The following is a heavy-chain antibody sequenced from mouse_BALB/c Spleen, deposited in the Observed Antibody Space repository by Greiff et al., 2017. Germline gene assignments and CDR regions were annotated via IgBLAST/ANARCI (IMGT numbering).Heavy chain of an antibody. J-gene: IGHJ3*01. V-gene: IGHV2-2*02. CDR1: GFSLTSYG. D-gene: IGHD2-4*01. Sequence: QVQLQQSGPGLVQPSQSLSITCTVSGFSLTSYGVHWVRQSPGKGLEWLGVIWSGGSTDYNAAFISRLSISKDNSKSQVFFKMNSLQANDTAIYYCARYYDYDYWFAYWGQGTLVTVSA. CDR3: ARYYDYDYWFAY. CDR2: IWSGGST.